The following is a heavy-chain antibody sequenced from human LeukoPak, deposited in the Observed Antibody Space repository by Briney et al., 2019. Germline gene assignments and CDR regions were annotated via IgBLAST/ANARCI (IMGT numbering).Heavy chain of an antibody. CDR3: VKSAGKDGYRDSFDM. Sequence: GGSLRLSCAASGFIVSKNYMNWVRQAPGKGLEWVSIIYSDGTTYYTDSVKGRFTISRDNFRNTLYLQMNSLRAEDTAVYYCVKSAGKDGYRDSFDMWGQGTVVTVSS. CDR2: IYSDGTT. J-gene: IGHJ3*02. V-gene: IGHV3-53*01. CDR1: GFIVSKNY. D-gene: IGHD5-24*01.